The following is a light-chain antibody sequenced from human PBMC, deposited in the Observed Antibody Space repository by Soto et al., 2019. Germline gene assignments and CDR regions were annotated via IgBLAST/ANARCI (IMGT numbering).Light chain of an antibody. CDR2: GAS. CDR1: QSVSSSI. V-gene: IGKV3-20*01. CDR3: QQYDSSPVT. J-gene: IGKJ1*01. Sequence: EIVLTQSPGTLSLSPGERATLSCRASQSVSSSILAWYQQKPGQAPRLLIYGASSRATGIPDRFSGSGSGTDFTLTISRLEPKDFAVYYCQQYDSSPVTFGQGTKVEIK.